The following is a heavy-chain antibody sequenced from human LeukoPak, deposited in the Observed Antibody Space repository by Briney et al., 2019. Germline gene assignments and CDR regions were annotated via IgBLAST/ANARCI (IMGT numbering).Heavy chain of an antibody. CDR2: ISSSSSTM. CDR3: ARVLYSSGWYGDHY. CDR1: GFTFSSYG. Sequence: TGGSLRLSCAAFGFTFSSYGMNWVRQAPGKGLEWVSYISSSSSTMYYADSVKGRFTISRDNAKNSLYLQMNSLRAEDTAVYYCARVLYSSGWYGDHYWGQGTLVTVSS. D-gene: IGHD6-19*01. J-gene: IGHJ4*02. V-gene: IGHV3-48*01.